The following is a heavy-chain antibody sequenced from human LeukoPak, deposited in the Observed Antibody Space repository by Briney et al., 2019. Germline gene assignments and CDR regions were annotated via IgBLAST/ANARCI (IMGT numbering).Heavy chain of an antibody. CDR2: ITRSSSTI. CDR1: GFTFSSYS. Sequence: GGSLRLSCAASGFTFSSYSMNWVRQVPGKGLEWISYITRSSSTIYYADSAKGRFTISRDNAKNSLYLQMNSLRAEDTAVYYCARDLGRGVVVTPDAFDIWGQGTMVTVSS. D-gene: IGHD3-22*01. V-gene: IGHV3-48*04. CDR3: ARDLGRGVVVTPDAFDI. J-gene: IGHJ3*02.